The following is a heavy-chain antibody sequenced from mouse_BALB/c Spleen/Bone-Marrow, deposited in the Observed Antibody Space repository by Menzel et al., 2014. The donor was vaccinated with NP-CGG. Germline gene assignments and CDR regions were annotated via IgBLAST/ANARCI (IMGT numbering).Heavy chain of an antibody. Sequence: VKLLESGPGLVAPSQSLSITCTVSGFSLTNYGVHWVRQPPGKGLEWLGVIWAGGSTNYNSALMSRLSNSKDNSKSQVFLKMNSLQTDDTAMYYCARVTSSAVGAMDYWGQGTSVTVSS. CDR2: IWAGGST. J-gene: IGHJ4*01. V-gene: IGHV2-9*02. CDR3: ARVTSSAVGAMDY. CDR1: GFSLTNYG. D-gene: IGHD3-2*02.